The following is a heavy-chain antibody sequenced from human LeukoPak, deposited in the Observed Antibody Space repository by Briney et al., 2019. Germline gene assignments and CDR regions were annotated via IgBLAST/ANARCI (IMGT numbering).Heavy chain of an antibody. D-gene: IGHD3-22*01. CDR2: IYYSGST. CDR1: GGSLSNYY. CDR3: ARGTMMVGP. Sequence: SETLSLTCTVSGGSLSNYYWSWIRQPPGKGLEWIGYIYYSGSTTYNPSLKSRATISVDTSKSQFSLRLSSVTAADTAVYYCARGTMMVGPWGQGTLVTVSS. V-gene: IGHV4-59*01. J-gene: IGHJ5*02.